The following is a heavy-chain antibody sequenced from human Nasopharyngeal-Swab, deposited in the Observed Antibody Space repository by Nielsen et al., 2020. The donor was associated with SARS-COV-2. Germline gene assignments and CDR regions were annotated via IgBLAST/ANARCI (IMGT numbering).Heavy chain of an antibody. CDR3: ARGRGGWLGVNWFDP. D-gene: IGHD3-10*01. CDR2: INHSGST. J-gene: IGHJ5*02. V-gene: IGHV4-34*01. Sequence: PGKGLEWIGEINHSGSTNYNPSLKSRVTISVDTSKNQFSLELSSVTAADTAVYYCARGRGGWLGVNWFDPWGQGTLVTVSS.